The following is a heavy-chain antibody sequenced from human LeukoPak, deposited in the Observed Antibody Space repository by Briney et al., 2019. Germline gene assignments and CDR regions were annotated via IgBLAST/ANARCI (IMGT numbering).Heavy chain of an antibody. Sequence: KPSETLSLTCTVSGGSMQTYFWSWTRQPPGKGLEWIGYIYNFGSTDYNPSLESRVTISVDTSKNQFSLKLRAVTAADTAVYYCARRRSDFWSGYYDPWGQGTLVTVSS. CDR3: ARRRSDFWSGYYDP. CDR2: IYNFGST. CDR1: GGSMQTYF. J-gene: IGHJ5*02. V-gene: IGHV4-59*08. D-gene: IGHD3-3*01.